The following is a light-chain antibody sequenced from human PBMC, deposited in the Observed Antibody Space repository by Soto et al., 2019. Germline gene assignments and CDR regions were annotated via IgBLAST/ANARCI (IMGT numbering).Light chain of an antibody. CDR2: DAS. CDR1: ESVSSNQ. Sequence: VVLTQSPATLSLSPGERAALSGGASESVSSNQLAWYQQKPGLAPRLLIYDASGRASGIPERFSGSGSGTGFSLTISSLEPEDSAVYYCQQYGSSPITFGQGTRLEIK. J-gene: IGKJ5*01. V-gene: IGKV3D-20*01. CDR3: QQYGSSPIT.